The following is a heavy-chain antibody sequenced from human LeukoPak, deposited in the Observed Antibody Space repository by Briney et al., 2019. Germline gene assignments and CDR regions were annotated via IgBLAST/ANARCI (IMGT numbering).Heavy chain of an antibody. V-gene: IGHV3-74*01. CDR2: INSDGSST. Sequence: GGPVSLFCAASGFTFSRYWMHWVRQARGEGLVWVSRINSDGSSTSYADSVKGRFTISRDNAKNTLYLQMNSLRAEDTAVYYCAVDLWSGYYTYWGQGTLVTVSS. D-gene: IGHD3-3*01. J-gene: IGHJ4*02. CDR1: GFTFSRYW. CDR3: AVDLWSGYYTY.